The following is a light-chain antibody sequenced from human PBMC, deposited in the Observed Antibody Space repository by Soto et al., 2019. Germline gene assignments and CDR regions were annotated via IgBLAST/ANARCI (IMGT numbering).Light chain of an antibody. J-gene: IGLJ1*01. CDR1: GNAVSYQL. CDR3: CSFVGVTNDV. V-gene: IGLV2-23*02. Sequence: VLTQPASWSVSAGQSSSISCSGNAVSYQLVSWYQQQPGKAPKLILYNVTRRPSGVSNRFSGFKSGTTASLKVTGLQAEDEADYYCCSFVGVTNDVFGNGTRSPS. CDR2: NVT.